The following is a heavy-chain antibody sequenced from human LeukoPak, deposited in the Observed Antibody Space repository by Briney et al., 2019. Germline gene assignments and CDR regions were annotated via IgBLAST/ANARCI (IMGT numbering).Heavy chain of an antibody. CDR3: QSRFLEWLLDY. CDR2: IYYSGST. CDR1: GGSVSSGSYY. D-gene: IGHD3-3*01. J-gene: IGHJ4*02. Sequence: SETLSLTCTVSGGSVSSGSYYWSWIRQPPGKGLEWIGYIYYSGSTKYNPSLKSRVIISVDTSKNQFSLKLSSVTAADTAVYYCQSRFLEWLLDYWGQGTLVTVSS. V-gene: IGHV4-61*01.